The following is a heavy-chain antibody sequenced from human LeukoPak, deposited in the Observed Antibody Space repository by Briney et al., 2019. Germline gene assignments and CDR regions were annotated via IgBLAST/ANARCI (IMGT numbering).Heavy chain of an antibody. D-gene: IGHD4-17*01. CDR1: GGSFSGYY. V-gene: IGHV4-34*01. CDR2: INHSGST. Sequence: SETLSLTCAVYGGSFSGYYWSWTRQPPGKGLEWIGEINHSGSTNYNPPLKSRVTISVDTSKNQFSLKLSSVTAADTAVYYCARGRPHGDLGYWGQGTLVTVSS. CDR3: ARGRPHGDLGY. J-gene: IGHJ4*02.